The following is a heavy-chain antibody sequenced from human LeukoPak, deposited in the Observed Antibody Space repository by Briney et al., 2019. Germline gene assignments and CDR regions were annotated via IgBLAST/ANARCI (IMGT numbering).Heavy chain of an antibody. V-gene: IGHV3-15*01. CDR2: IKSKTDGGTT. Sequence: PGGSLRLSCAASGFTFSNAWMSWVRQASGKGLEWVGRIKSKTDGGTTDYAAPVKGRFTISRDDSKNTLYLQMNSLKTEDTAVYYCAKGLSLGELNFDYWGQGTLVTVSS. J-gene: IGHJ4*02. CDR3: AKGLSLGELNFDY. CDR1: GFTFSNAW. D-gene: IGHD1-26*01.